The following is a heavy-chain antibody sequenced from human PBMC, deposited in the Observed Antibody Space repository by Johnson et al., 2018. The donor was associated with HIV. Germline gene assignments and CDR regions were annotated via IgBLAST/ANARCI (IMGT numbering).Heavy chain of an antibody. Sequence: QVQLVESGGGVVQPGRSLRLSCVASGFTLSTYGMHWVRQAPGKGLEWVAVMSYDGSNKYYADSVKGRFTISRDSSKNTLYLQMNSLRPEDTAVYYCTTGAFHAYDMWGQGTMVTVSS. V-gene: IGHV3-30*03. CDR3: TTGAFHAYDM. D-gene: IGHD1-1*01. CDR2: MSYDGSNK. J-gene: IGHJ3*02. CDR1: GFTLSTYG.